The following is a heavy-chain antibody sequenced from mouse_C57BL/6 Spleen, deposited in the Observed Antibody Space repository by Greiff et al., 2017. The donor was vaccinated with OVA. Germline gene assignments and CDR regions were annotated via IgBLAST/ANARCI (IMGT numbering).Heavy chain of an antibody. V-gene: IGHV1-52*01. CDR3: ARCYYGSSYGWYFDV. CDR2: IDPSDSET. D-gene: IGHD1-1*01. J-gene: IGHJ1*03. Sequence: VQLQQPGAELVRPGSSVKLSCKASGYTFTSYWMHWVKQRPIQGLEWIGNIDPSDSETHYNQKFKDKATLTVEKSSSTAYIQLSSLTSEDSAVYYCARCYYGSSYGWYFDVWGTGTTVTVSS. CDR1: GYTFTSYW.